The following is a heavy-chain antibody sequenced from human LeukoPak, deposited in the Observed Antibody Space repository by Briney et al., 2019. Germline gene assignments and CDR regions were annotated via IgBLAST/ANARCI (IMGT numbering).Heavy chain of an antibody. CDR2: IKPDGSET. J-gene: IGHJ3*01. V-gene: IGHV3-7*01. CDR1: GFAFSSYN. D-gene: IGHD2-15*01. CDR3: AFGNAFDV. Sequence: GGSLRLSCAASGFAFSSYNMNWVRQAPGKGLQCVGNIKPDGSETFYVDSVRGRSTISRDNARNLLFLQMNSLRVDDTAVYYCAFGNAFDVWGRGTMVTVSS.